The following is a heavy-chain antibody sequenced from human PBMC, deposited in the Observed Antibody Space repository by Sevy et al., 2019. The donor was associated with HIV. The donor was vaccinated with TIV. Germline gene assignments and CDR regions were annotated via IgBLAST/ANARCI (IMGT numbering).Heavy chain of an antibody. V-gene: IGHV3-33*01. CDR2: IWNEGSKI. Sequence: GGSLRLSFTAFEFTFVNNGMPWVRQAPGKGPEWGAIIWNEGSKIYYADSAKGRFTISRDNSRNKLYLQMYDLRPEDTAVYYCVRESSHDFWSGYWGYLDYWGQGTLVTVSS. CDR1: EFTFVNNG. CDR3: VRESSHDFWSGYWGYLDY. J-gene: IGHJ4*02. D-gene: IGHD3-3*01.